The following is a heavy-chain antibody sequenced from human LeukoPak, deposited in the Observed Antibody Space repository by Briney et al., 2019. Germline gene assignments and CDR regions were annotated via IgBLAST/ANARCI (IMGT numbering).Heavy chain of an antibody. CDR1: GYTFTGYY. CDR2: INPNSGGT. Sequence: ASVKVSCKASGYTFTGYYMHWVRQAPGQGLEWMGWINPNSGGTNYAQKFQGRVTMTRDTSISTAYMELSRLRSDDTAVYYCASTRYDFWSGYSLEAAFDLWGQGTMVTVSS. V-gene: IGHV1-2*02. CDR3: ASTRYDFWSGYSLEAAFDL. J-gene: IGHJ3*01. D-gene: IGHD3-3*01.